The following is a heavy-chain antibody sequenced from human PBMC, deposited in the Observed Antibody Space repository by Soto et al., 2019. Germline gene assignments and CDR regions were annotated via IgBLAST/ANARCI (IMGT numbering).Heavy chain of an antibody. J-gene: IGHJ4*02. CDR3: AAIYGDYLYYFDY. Sequence: PSETLSLTCAVSGGSISSSNWWSWVRQPPGKGLEWIGEIYHSGSTNYNPSLKSRVTISVDKSKNQFSLKLSSVTAADTAVYYCAAIYGDYLYYFDYWGQGTLVTVSS. V-gene: IGHV4-4*02. CDR2: IYHSGST. CDR1: GGSISSSNW. D-gene: IGHD4-17*01.